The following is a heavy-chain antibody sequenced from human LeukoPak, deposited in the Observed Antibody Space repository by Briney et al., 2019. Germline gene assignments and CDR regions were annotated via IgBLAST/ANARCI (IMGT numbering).Heavy chain of an antibody. J-gene: IGHJ4*02. CDR3: AREDCGGDCYHY. Sequence: ASVKVSCTASGYTFTGYFIHWVRQAPGQGLGWMGWINPNSGGTNYAQKFQDRVTMTRDTSISTVYMELSRLRSDDTAVYYCAREDCGGDCYHYWGQGTLVTVSS. CDR1: GYTFTGYF. CDR2: INPNSGGT. D-gene: IGHD2-21*02. V-gene: IGHV1-2*02.